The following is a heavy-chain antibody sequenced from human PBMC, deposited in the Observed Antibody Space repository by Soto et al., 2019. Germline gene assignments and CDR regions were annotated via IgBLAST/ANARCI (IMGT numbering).Heavy chain of an antibody. D-gene: IGHD3-3*01. CDR3: TREGRILWTGDSRSEGGMDG. V-gene: IGHV1-69*06. Sequence: QVQLVQSGAEVKKPGSSVKVSCKASGGTFSRYAISWVRQAPGQGREWMGGIIPIFGTANYAQKFQGRVTITADKSTSTAYMELPSLRSEDTSVSYCTREGRILWTGDSRSEGGMDGGGKVTTGTVSS. CDR1: GGTFSRYA. J-gene: IGHJ6*04. CDR2: IIPIFGTA.